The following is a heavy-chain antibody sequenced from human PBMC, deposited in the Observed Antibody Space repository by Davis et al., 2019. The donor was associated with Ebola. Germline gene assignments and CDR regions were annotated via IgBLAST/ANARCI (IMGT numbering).Heavy chain of an antibody. V-gene: IGHV4-4*07. CDR1: GDSINNYF. D-gene: IGHD3-3*01. J-gene: IGHJ5*02. CDR2: IYTSGTT. Sequence: SETLSLTCTVSGDSINNYFWSWLRQPAGKGLEWIGHIYTSGTTNYNSSLKSRVTISVDTSKNQFSLRLTSVTAADTAVYFCARMDYWSGYYIFDPWGQGTLVTVSS. CDR3: ARMDYWSGYYIFDP.